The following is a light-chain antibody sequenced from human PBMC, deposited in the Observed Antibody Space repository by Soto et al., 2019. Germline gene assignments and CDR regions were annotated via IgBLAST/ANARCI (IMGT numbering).Light chain of an antibody. CDR1: QNVRGSY. CDR3: HQYGSSHPT. Sequence: EIVLSQSPGTLSLSPGETASLSCRASQNVRGSYLAWYQQKPGQAPRLLISAASRRATGVPDRFSGSGSGTDFTLTISRLEPEDFAVYCCHQYGSSHPTFGGGTKVEIK. J-gene: IGKJ4*01. CDR2: AAS. V-gene: IGKV3-20*01.